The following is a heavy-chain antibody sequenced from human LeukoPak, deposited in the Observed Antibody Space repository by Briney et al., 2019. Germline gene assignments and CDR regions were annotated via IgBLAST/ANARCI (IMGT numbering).Heavy chain of an antibody. D-gene: IGHD5/OR15-5a*01. J-gene: IGHJ4*02. CDR1: GYSFTSYW. Sequence: GESLKISCKGSGYSFTSYWIGWVRQMPGKGLEWVGIIYPGGSDTRYSPSFQGPVNISDDKSNSTAYLQWSSLKASDTAMYYCSRPASTPPAYFDYWGQGTLVTVSS. CDR2: IYPGGSDT. V-gene: IGHV5-51*01. CDR3: SRPASTPPAYFDY.